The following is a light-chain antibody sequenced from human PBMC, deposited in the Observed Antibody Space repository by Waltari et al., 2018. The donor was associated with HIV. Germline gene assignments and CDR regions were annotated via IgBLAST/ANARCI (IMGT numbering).Light chain of an antibody. CDR1: RSDVGGYNY. CDR2: DVN. Sequence: QSALTQPPSASGSPGQSVTISCTGTRSDVGGYNYVSWYQQHPGKAPKLMIFDVNKRPSGGADRCSGSKSGNTAFRPVSGLQAEDDADYYCKSYAGSSNPYVFGPGTKVTVL. J-gene: IGLJ1*01. CDR3: KSYAGSSNPYV. V-gene: IGLV2-8*01.